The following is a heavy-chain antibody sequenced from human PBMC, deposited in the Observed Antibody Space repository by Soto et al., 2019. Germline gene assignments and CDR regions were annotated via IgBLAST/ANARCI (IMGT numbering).Heavy chain of an antibody. CDR2: IWYDGSNK. D-gene: IGHD4-4*01. Sequence: QVQLVESGGGVVQPGRSLRLSCAASGFTFSSYGMHWVRQAPGKGLEWVAVIWYDGSNKYYADSVKGRFTISRDNSKNTLYLQMNSLRAEDKAVYYCARDGLRLQAQDWFDPWGQGTLVTVSS. CDR1: GFTFSSYG. V-gene: IGHV3-33*01. CDR3: ARDGLRLQAQDWFDP. J-gene: IGHJ5*02.